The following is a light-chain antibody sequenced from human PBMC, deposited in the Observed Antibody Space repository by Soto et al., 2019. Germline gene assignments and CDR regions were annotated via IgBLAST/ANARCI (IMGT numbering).Light chain of an antibody. CDR3: LQYNGYYRT. Sequence: DIQMTQSPSTLSASVGDTVTITCRASQTISGLLAWYQQRPGKAPNLLIFDASTLESGVPSRFSGSGSGTTYTLNLCSLQSDDFATYYCLQYNGYYRTVGQGTKVEIK. CDR1: QTISGL. J-gene: IGKJ1*01. V-gene: IGKV1-5*01. CDR2: DAS.